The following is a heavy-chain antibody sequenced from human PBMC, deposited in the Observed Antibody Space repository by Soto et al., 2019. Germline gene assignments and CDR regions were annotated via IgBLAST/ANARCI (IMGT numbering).Heavy chain of an antibody. CDR2: MNPNSGNT. Sequence: QVQLVQSGAEVKKPGASVKVSCKASGYTFTSYDINWVRQATGQGLEWMGWMNPNSGNTGYAQKFQVRVTMTRNTSISTAYMELSSLRSEDTAVYYCARTEDSSGWYWAVAGFYYFDYWGQGTLVTVSS. CDR1: GYTFTSYD. CDR3: ARTEDSSGWYWAVAGFYYFDY. D-gene: IGHD6-13*01. J-gene: IGHJ4*02. V-gene: IGHV1-8*01.